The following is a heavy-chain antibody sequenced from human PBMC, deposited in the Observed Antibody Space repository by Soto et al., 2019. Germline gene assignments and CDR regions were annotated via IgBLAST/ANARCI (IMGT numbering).Heavy chain of an antibody. CDR3: AAAPPYYYYYGMDV. J-gene: IGHJ6*02. D-gene: IGHD2-15*01. CDR1: GFTFSSYG. V-gene: IGHV3-30*03. Sequence: PGGSLRLSCAASGFTFSSYGMHWVRQAPGKGLEWVAVISYDGSNKYYADSVKGRFTISRDNSKNTLYLQMNSLRAEDTAVYYCAAAPPYYYYYGMDVWGQGTTVTVSS. CDR2: ISYDGSNK.